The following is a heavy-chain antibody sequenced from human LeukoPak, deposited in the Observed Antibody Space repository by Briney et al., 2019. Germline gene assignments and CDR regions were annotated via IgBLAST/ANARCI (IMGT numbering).Heavy chain of an antibody. CDR2: INPSGGST. V-gene: IGHV1-46*01. D-gene: IGHD3-3*01. J-gene: IGHJ4*02. CDR1: GYTFTSYY. CDR3: ARDYDRITIFGVVITPLFDY. Sequence: EASVNVSCKASGYTFTSYYMHWVRQAPGQGLEWMGIINPSGGSTSYAQKFQGRVTMTRDTSTSTVYMELSSLRSEDTAVYYCARDYDRITIFGVVITPLFDYWGQGTLVTVSS.